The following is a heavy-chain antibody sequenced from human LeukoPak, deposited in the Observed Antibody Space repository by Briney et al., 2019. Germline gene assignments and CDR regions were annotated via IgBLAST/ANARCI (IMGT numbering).Heavy chain of an antibody. CDR1: GYSISSGYY. CDR3: ARLKEMATIIGY. CDR2: IYYSGST. Sequence: SETLSLTCTVSGYSISSGYYWGWIRQPPGQGLEWIGSIYYSGSTYYNPSLKSRVTISVDTSKNQFSLKLSSVTAADTAVYYCARLKEMATIIGYWGQGTLVTVSS. V-gene: IGHV4-38-2*02. D-gene: IGHD5-24*01. J-gene: IGHJ4*02.